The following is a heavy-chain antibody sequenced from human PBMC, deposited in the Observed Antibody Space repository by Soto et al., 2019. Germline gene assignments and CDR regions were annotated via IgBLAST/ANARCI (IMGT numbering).Heavy chain of an antibody. Sequence: NPSETLSLTCAVYGGSFSGYYWSWIRQPPGKGLEWIGEINHSGSTNYNPSLKSRVTISVDTSKNQFSLKLSSVTAADTAVYYCARAITMIRRVNWFDPWGQGTLVTVS. CDR3: ARAITMIRRVNWFDP. CDR1: GGSFSGYY. J-gene: IGHJ5*02. D-gene: IGHD3-10*01. CDR2: INHSGST. V-gene: IGHV4-34*01.